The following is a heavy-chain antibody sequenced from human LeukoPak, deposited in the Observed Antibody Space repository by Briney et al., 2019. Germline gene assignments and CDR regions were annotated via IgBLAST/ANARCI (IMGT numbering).Heavy chain of an antibody. CDR3: ARGQLAPFYFDY. D-gene: IGHD6-13*01. J-gene: IGHJ4*02. CDR2: IYSGGST. Sequence: GGSLRLSCAASGFTVSSNYMSWVRQAPEKGLEWVSAIYSGGSTYYADSVKGRFTISRGNSKNTLYLQMNSLRAEDTAMYYCARGQLAPFYFDYWGQGTLVTVSS. CDR1: GFTVSSNY. V-gene: IGHV3-66*02.